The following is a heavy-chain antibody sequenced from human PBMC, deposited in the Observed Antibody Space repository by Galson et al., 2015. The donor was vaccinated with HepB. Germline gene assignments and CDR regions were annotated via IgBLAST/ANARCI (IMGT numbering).Heavy chain of an antibody. V-gene: IGHV3-48*03. CDR2: ISSSGSTI. CDR3: ARENPSYYYDSSRLS. CDR1: GFTFSSYE. Sequence: SLRLSCAASGFTFSSYEMNWVRQAPGKGLEWVSYISSSGSTIYYADSVKGRFTISRDNAKNSLYLQMNSLRAEDTAVYYCARENPSYYYDSSRLSWGQGTLVTVSS. J-gene: IGHJ4*02. D-gene: IGHD3-22*01.